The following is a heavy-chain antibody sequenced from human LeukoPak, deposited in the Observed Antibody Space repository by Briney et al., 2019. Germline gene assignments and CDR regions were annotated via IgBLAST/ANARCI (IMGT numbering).Heavy chain of an antibody. CDR1: GGSFSGYY. CDR2: INHSGST. J-gene: IGHJ5*02. Sequence: SETLSLICAVYGGSFSGYYWSWIRQPPGKGLEWIGEINHSGSTNYNPSLKSRVTISVDTSKNQFFLKLSSVTAADTAVYYCARVPGYSSRTNWFDPWGQGTLVTVSS. D-gene: IGHD6-13*01. CDR3: ARVPGYSSRTNWFDP. V-gene: IGHV4-34*01.